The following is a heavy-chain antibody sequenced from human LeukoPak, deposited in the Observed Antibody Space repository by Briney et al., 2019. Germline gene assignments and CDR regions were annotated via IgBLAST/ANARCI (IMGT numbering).Heavy chain of an antibody. CDR2: IIPIFGTA. Sequence: ASVKVSCKASGGTFSSYAISWVRQAPGQGLEWMGGIIPIFGTANYAQKFQGRVTITADESTSTAYMELSSLRSEDTAVYYCARYKTDCPRGNWFDYWGQGTLVTVSS. V-gene: IGHV1-69*13. D-gene: IGHD2-21*02. CDR1: GGTFSSYA. CDR3: ARYKTDCPRGNWFDY. J-gene: IGHJ4*02.